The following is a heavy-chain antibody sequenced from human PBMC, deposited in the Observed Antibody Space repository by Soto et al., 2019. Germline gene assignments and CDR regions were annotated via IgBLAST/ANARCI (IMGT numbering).Heavy chain of an antibody. Sequence: GGSLRLSCAASGFTFGTAWMSWVRQAPGKGLEWLGLIKSKSAGGPIDYADSVKGRFTISRDNSKNTLYLQMNSLRAEDTAVYYCARDRSRSGWYPTPTPFDPWGQGTLVTVSS. CDR2: IKSKSAGGPI. V-gene: IGHV3-15*01. CDR1: GFTFGTAW. D-gene: IGHD6-19*01. CDR3: ARDRSRSGWYPTPTPFDP. J-gene: IGHJ5*02.